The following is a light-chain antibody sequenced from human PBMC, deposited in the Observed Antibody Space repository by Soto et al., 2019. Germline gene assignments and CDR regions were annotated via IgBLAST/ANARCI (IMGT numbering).Light chain of an antibody. CDR1: TGAVTSGHY. J-gene: IGLJ2*01. V-gene: IGLV7-46*01. CDR3: LLCYSGALVV. Sequence: QAVVTQEPSLTVSPGGTVTLTCGSSTGAVTSGHYPYWFQQKPGQAPRTLIYDTSNKNSWTPARFSGSLLGGKAALTLSNAQPEDEAVYYCLLCYSGALVVFGGGTKLTVL. CDR2: DTS.